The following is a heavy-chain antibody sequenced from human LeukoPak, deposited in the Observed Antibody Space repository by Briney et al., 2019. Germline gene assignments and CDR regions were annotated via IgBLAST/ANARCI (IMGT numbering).Heavy chain of an antibody. CDR1: GFTFSSYG. CDR3: VRQPDSARYGFDY. D-gene: IGHD1-14*01. V-gene: IGHV3-30*03. CDR2: ISYDGSNK. J-gene: IGHJ4*02. Sequence: GGSLRLSCAASGFTFSSYGMHWVRQAPGKGLEWVAVISYDGSNKYYADSVRDRFTITRDNAKQSLYLQMNSLRVEDTAVYHCVRQPDSARYGFDYWGRGTQVTVSS.